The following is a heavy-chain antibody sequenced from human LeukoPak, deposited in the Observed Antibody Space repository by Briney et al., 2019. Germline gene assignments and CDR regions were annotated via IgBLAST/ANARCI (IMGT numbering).Heavy chain of an antibody. D-gene: IGHD4-23*01. V-gene: IGHV1-69*01. Sequence: SVKVSCKASGGTFSSYAISWVRQAPGQGLEWMGGIIPIFGTANYAQKFQGRVTITADQSTSTAYMELSSLRSEDTAVYYCARETVTRRPGPDTYYYYYGMDVWGKGTTVTVSS. CDR2: IIPIFGTA. J-gene: IGHJ6*04. CDR3: ARETVTRRPGPDTYYYYYGMDV. CDR1: GGTFSSYA.